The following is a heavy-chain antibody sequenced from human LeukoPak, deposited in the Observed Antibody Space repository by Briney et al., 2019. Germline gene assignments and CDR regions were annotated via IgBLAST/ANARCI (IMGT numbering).Heavy chain of an antibody. CDR1: GGSFSGYY. CDR2: INHSGST. CDR3: ARGSQFDGMDV. Sequence: SETLSLTCAVYGGSFSGYYWSWIRQPPGKGLEWIGEINHSGSTNYNPSLKSRVTISVDTSKNQFSLKLSSVTAADTAVYYCARGSQFDGMDVWGQGTTVTVSS. D-gene: IGHD3-16*01. J-gene: IGHJ6*02. V-gene: IGHV4-34*01.